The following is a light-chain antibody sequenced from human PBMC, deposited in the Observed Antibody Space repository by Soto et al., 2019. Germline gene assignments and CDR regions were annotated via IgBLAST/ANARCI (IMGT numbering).Light chain of an antibody. CDR2: AAS. V-gene: IGKV1-6*01. Sequence: AIQMTQSPSSLSASVGDRVTITCRASQGIRNDLSWYQQKPGKAPKLLIYAASSLQGGVPSRFSGSGSGTDFTLTISSLQPEDFATYYCLQDYNYPFTFGPGTKVDIK. CDR3: LQDYNYPFT. CDR1: QGIRND. J-gene: IGKJ3*01.